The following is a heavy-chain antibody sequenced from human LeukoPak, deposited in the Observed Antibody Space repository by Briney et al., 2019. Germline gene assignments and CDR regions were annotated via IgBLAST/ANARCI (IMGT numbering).Heavy chain of an antibody. J-gene: IGHJ4*02. V-gene: IGHV3-11*04. CDR2: ISSSGSTI. Sequence: GGSLRLSCAASGFTFSDYYISWIRQAPGEGLEWVSYISSSGSTIYYADSVKGRFTISRDNAKNSLYLQMNSLRAEDTAVYYCARDSSWAYDYVWGSLDYWGQGTLVTVSS. CDR3: ARDSSWAYDYVWGSLDY. CDR1: GFTFSDYY. D-gene: IGHD3-16*01.